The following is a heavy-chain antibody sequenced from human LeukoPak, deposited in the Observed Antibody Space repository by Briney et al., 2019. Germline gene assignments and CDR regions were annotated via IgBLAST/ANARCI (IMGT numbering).Heavy chain of an antibody. V-gene: IGHV1-18*01. CDR2: ISADTGNT. Sequence: ASEKVSRKASVYTFTSYGISCVRHAPGQGLEWMVWISADTGNTNYAQRLQAKFTMTTDTSTTTGYMELRSLRSDATAAYFYARCSVGDCNRPLDFWGQGTLVTVSP. J-gene: IGHJ4*02. CDR3: ARCSVGDCNRPLDF. D-gene: IGHD2-21*01. CDR1: VYTFTSYG.